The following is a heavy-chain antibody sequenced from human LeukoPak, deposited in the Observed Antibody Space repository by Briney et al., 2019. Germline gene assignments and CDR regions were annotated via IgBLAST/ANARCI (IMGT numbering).Heavy chain of an antibody. Sequence: ASVKVSCKASGYTFTNYGISWVRQAPGQGLEWMGWISAYNDKTNYAQKLQGRVTMTTDTSTSTAYMELRGLRSDDTAVYYCARGYCSSTSCYTPTTWFDPWGQGTLVTVSS. J-gene: IGHJ5*02. CDR2: ISAYNDKT. CDR3: ARGYCSSTSCYTPTTWFDP. CDR1: GYTFTNYG. D-gene: IGHD2-2*02. V-gene: IGHV1-18*01.